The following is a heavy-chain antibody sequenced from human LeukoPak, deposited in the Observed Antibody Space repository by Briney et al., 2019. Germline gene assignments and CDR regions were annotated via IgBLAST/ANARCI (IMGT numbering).Heavy chain of an antibody. CDR3: ARDRKSGESSEIDF. CDR2: INRDGSTT. V-gene: IGHV3-74*01. CDR1: GFTFSNYW. D-gene: IGHD3-10*01. J-gene: IGHJ4*02. Sequence: GGSLRLSCAASGFTFSNYWVHWVRQAPGKGLVWVSRINRDGSTTNYADSGKGRFTVSRDNAKNTLNLQMNRLRAEDTAVYYCARDRKSGESSEIDFWGQGTLVTVSS.